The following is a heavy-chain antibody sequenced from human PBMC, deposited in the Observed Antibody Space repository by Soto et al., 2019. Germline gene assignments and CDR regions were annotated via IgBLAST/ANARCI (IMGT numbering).Heavy chain of an antibody. CDR3: ASRYGGNFDY. CDR2: IYYSGST. Sequence: QVQLQESGPGLVKPSETLSLTCTVSGGSISSYYWSWIRQPPGKGLEWIGYIYYSGSTNYNPSLTTPVTISVDTSKTQFSLKLTSVTAADTAVYYCASRYGGNFDYWGQGTLVTVSS. V-gene: IGHV4-59*01. D-gene: IGHD1-26*01. CDR1: GGSISSYY. J-gene: IGHJ4*02.